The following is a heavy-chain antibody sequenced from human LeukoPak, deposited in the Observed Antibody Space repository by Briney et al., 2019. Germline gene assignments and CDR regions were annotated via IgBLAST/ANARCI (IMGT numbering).Heavy chain of an antibody. J-gene: IGHJ6*02. V-gene: IGHV1-24*01. Sequence: ASVKVSCKVSGYTLTELSMHWVRQAPGKGLEWMGGFDPEDGETIYAQKFQGRVTMTEDTSTDTAYMELSSLRSEDTAVYYCATVPSPHRYNYHYGMDAWGQGTTVIVSS. D-gene: IGHD1-20*01. CDR2: FDPEDGET. CDR3: ATVPSPHRYNYHYGMDA. CDR1: GYTLTELS.